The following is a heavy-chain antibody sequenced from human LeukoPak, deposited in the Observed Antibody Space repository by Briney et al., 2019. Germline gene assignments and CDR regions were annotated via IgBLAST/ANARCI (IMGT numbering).Heavy chain of an antibody. Sequence: GRSLRLSCAASGFTFDDYAMHWVRQAPGKGLEWVSGISWNSGSIGYADSVKGRFTISRDNAKNSLYLQMNSLRAEDTALYYCAKEKTRCQNYYDSSGYIGYFDYWGQGTLVTVSS. D-gene: IGHD3-22*01. J-gene: IGHJ4*02. CDR2: ISWNSGSI. CDR3: AKEKTRCQNYYDSSGYIGYFDY. CDR1: GFTFDDYA. V-gene: IGHV3-9*01.